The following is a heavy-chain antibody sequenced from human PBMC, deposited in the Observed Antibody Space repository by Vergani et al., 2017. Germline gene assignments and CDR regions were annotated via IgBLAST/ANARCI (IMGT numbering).Heavy chain of an antibody. D-gene: IGHD6-19*01. CDR3: ARVQGEYSIGWHEFGLDY. V-gene: IGHV1-46*03. CDR2: INPSGGST. Sequence: QVQLVQSGAEVKKPGASVKVSCKASGYTFTSYYMHWVRQAPGQGLEWMGIINPSGGSTSYAQKFQGRVTMTRDTSTSTVYMELSSLRSEDTAVYYCARVQGEYSIGWHEFGLDYWGQGTLVTVSS. CDR1: GYTFTSYY. J-gene: IGHJ4*02.